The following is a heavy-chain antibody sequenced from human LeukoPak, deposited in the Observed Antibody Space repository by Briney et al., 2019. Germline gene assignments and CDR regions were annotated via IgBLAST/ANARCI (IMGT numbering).Heavy chain of an antibody. CDR3: ARVTGITATPFDY. Sequence: KSSETLSLTCTVSGGSISSYYWSWIRQPPGKGLVWIGYIYYSGSTNYNPSLKSRVTISVDSSKNQFSLKLSSVTAADTAVYYCARVTGITATPFDYWGQGTLVTVSS. CDR2: IYYSGST. V-gene: IGHV4-59*08. J-gene: IGHJ4*02. CDR1: GGSISSYY. D-gene: IGHD1-7*01.